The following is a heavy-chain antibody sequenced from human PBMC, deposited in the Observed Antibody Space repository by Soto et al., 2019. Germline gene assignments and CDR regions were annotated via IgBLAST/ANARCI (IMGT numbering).Heavy chain of an antibody. CDR3: ARGNLGGFDL. V-gene: IGHV3-74*01. CDR2: IQNDGSRT. D-gene: IGHD2-15*01. Sequence: GGSLRLSCAASGFTFSTYAMAWVRQAPGKGLVWVAHIQNDGSRTTYADSVKGRFTISRDNAKNTMYLQMNSLGAEDTAVYYCARGNLGGFDLWGQGTTVTVSS. J-gene: IGHJ6*02. CDR1: GFTFSTYA.